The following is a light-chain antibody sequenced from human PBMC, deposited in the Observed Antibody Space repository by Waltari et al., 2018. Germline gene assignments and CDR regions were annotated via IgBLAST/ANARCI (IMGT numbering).Light chain of an antibody. J-gene: IGLJ3*02. Sequence: QSVLTQPPSVSEAPRQRVNSSCSGSSTNVGSKPVNWYQPLPGKAPKLLIYYDDLLPSGVSVRFSGSKSCTSASLAISGLQSEDEAHYYCATWDDSLSGVVFGGGTKLTVL. CDR2: YDD. CDR3: ATWDDSLSGVV. CDR1: STNVGSKP. V-gene: IGLV1-36*01.